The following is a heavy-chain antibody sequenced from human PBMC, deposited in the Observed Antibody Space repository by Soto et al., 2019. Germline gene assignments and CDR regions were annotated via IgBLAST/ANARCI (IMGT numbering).Heavy chain of an antibody. J-gene: IGHJ3*02. CDR1: RFTFGHYA. CDR3: TRMVINNPIAAAGTDAFDI. D-gene: IGHD6-13*01. Sequence: GRSLRLSCTASRFTFGHYAMSWFRQAPGKRLEWVGFIRSKAYVGTTEYAAYVKGRFTISRDDSKSIASLQMTSLKTEDTAVYYCTRMVINNPIAAAGTDAFDIWGKGTMDTVSS. CDR2: IRSKAYVGTT. V-gene: IGHV3-49*03.